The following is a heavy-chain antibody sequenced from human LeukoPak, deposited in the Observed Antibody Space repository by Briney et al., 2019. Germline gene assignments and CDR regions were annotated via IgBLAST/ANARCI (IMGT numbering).Heavy chain of an antibody. D-gene: IGHD2-2*01. Sequence: GGSLRLSCVVSGFTFSRYSMNWVRQAPGEGLEWVLYIRSSGDTKYYADSVKGRFTISRDNAKNSLYLQMNSLRDEDTAVYYCVRDPDALDYWGQGTLVTVYS. J-gene: IGHJ4*02. V-gene: IGHV3-48*02. CDR1: GFTFSRYS. CDR3: VRDPDALDY. CDR2: IRSSGDTK.